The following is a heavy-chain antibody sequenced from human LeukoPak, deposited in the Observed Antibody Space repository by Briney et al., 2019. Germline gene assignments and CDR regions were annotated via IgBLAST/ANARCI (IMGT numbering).Heavy chain of an antibody. CDR2: IIPIFGTA. CDR1: GGTFSSYA. CDR3: ARNRDIVVVPAASGAYWLHY. Sequence: SVKVSCKASGGTFSSYAISWVRQAPGQGLEWMGGIIPIFGTANYAQKFQGRVTITTDESTSTAYMELSSLRSEDTAVYYCARNRDIVVVPAASGAYWLHYWGQGTLVTVSS. D-gene: IGHD2-2*01. J-gene: IGHJ4*02. V-gene: IGHV1-69*05.